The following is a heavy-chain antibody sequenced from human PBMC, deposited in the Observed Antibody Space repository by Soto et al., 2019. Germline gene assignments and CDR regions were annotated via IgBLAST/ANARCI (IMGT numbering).Heavy chain of an antibody. D-gene: IGHD2-8*01. Sequence: GGSLRLSCATSGFTFNTDTMSWVRQAPGKGLEWVANIKQDGSEKYYVDSVKGRFTISRDNAKNSLYLQMNSLRAEDTAVYYCAAARYCTNGVCPLFSWGQGTLVTVSS. J-gene: IGHJ5*02. CDR1: GFTFNTDT. CDR3: AAARYCTNGVCPLFS. CDR2: IKQDGSEK. V-gene: IGHV3-7*01.